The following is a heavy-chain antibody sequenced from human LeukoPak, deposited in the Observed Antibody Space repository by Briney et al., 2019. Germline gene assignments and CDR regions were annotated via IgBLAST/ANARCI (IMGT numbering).Heavy chain of an antibody. CDR2: VDADGRTT. D-gene: IGHD5-24*01. V-gene: IGHV3-64D*06. J-gene: IGHJ5*02. Sequence: TGGSLRLSCSASGFIVTHYAMHWVRQAPGKGLEYVSAVDADGRTTYYADSVKGRFTISRDDSKNTLYLHMSSLRPEDTAIYYCYCRDDLPAWGQGTLVTISS. CDR3: YCRDDLPA. CDR1: GFIVTHYA.